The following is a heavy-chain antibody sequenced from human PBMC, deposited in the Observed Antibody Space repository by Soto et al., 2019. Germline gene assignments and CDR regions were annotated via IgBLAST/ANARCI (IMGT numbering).Heavy chain of an antibody. CDR2: IYWDNDK. Sequence: QITLKESGPTLVKPTQTLTLTCTFSGFSLSTSGVAVGWIRQPPGKALEWLALIYWDNDKRYSPSLKSRLTITKDTSQHQVVLIMTDLDPVDTATYYCTHRSSRYFHNWGQGTLVTISS. J-gene: IGHJ1*01. CDR1: GFSLSTSGVA. CDR3: THRSSRYFHN. V-gene: IGHV2-5*02.